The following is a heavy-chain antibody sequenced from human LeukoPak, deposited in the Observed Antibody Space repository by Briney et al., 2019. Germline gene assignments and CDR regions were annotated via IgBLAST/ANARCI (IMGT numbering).Heavy chain of an antibody. D-gene: IGHD5-18*01. CDR3: ARGYSYGYQDY. J-gene: IGHJ4*02. Sequence: SETLSLTCTVSGGPISSGSYYWSWIRQPAGKGLGWIGRIYTSGSTNYNPSLKSRVTISVDTSKNQFSLKLSSVTAADTAVYYCARGYSYGYQDYWGQGTLVTVSS. CDR1: GGPISSGSYY. V-gene: IGHV4-61*02. CDR2: IYTSGST.